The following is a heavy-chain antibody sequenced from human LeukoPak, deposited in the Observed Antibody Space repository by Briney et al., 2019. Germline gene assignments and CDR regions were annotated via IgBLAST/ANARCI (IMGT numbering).Heavy chain of an antibody. D-gene: IGHD5-24*01. V-gene: IGHV3-30*03. CDR1: GFTFSSYG. CDR3: ARTDGSRCYDF. CDR2: ISSDGNNK. J-gene: IGHJ4*02. Sequence: GGSLRLSCAASGFTFSSYGMHWVRQAPGKGLEWVAVISSDGNNKNYVDSVKGRFTISRDNAKNPLYLQMNSLRAEDTAVYYCARTDGSRCYDFWGRGTLVTVSS.